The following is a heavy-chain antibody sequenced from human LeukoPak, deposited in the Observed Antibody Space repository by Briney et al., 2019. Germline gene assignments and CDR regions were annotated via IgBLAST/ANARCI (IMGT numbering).Heavy chain of an antibody. Sequence: SETLSLTCTVSGASMGTYGHTSDWIRQPLGKGLEWIGNIYSSGSTKYNPSLKSRVSISIDTSKSQFSLKLRSVTTADTATYFCARNWNILGDVSWFDPWGQGTLVTVSS. J-gene: IGHJ5*02. V-gene: IGHV4-61*08. CDR1: GASMGTYGHT. CDR3: ARNWNILGDVSWFDP. CDR2: IYSSGST. D-gene: IGHD1-1*01.